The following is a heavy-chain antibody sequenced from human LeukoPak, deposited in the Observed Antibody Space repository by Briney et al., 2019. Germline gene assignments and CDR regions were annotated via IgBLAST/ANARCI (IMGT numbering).Heavy chain of an antibody. J-gene: IGHJ4*02. CDR1: GFTFSDYY. V-gene: IGHV3-11*04. CDR2: ISISDTTI. CDR3: ARRGIAAAGTDY. D-gene: IGHD6-13*01. Sequence: PGGSLRLSCAASGFTFSDYYMSWIRQAPGKGLEWVSYISISDTTIYYADSVKGRFTISRDNAKNSLYLQMDSLRAEDTAVYYCARRGIAAAGTDYWGQGTLVTVFS.